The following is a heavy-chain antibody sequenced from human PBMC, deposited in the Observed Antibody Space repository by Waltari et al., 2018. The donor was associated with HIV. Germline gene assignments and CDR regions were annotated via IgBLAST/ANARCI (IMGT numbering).Heavy chain of an antibody. V-gene: IGHV2-70*13. CDR2: IDWDDDK. CDR3: AREVDRVIIPIATDWDDNMDV. CDR1: GFSLSTHGMS. D-gene: IGHD1-1*01. Sequence: QVTLRESGPALVKSTETLTLTCTFSGFSLSTHGMSVTWVRQPPGKALEWLARIDWDDDKYYSSSLKTRLTISKDTSKNQVVLTMTNMDPVDTGTYYCAREVDRVIIPIATDWDDNMDVWGPGTTVAVSS. J-gene: IGHJ6*02.